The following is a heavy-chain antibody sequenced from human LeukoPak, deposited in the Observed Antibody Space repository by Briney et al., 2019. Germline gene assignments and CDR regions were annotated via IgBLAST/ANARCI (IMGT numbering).Heavy chain of an antibody. CDR2: IYYSGST. V-gene: IGHV4-59*01. CDR3: ASTDVYTRNLDY. D-gene: IGHD2-2*02. CDR1: GGSISSYY. J-gene: IGHJ4*02. Sequence: SETLSLTCTVSGGSISSYYWSWIRRHPPRELQGSVYIYYSGSTNYNPSLKSRVTISVDTSKNQFSLKLSSVTAADTAVYYCASTDVYTRNLDYWGEGTLVTVSS.